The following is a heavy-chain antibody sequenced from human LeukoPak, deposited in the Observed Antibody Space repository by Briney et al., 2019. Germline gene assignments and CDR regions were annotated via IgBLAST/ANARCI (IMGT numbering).Heavy chain of an antibody. CDR2: INTDGTVT. J-gene: IGHJ4*02. D-gene: IGHD6-19*01. V-gene: IGHV3-74*01. CDR3: ATKQWLAPPPDS. CDR1: GFTFSKYW. Sequence: PGGSLRLSCAASGFTFSKYWMLWVRQAPRHGLESLSRINTDGTVTTYADSVKGRFTVSRDNANNTMFLQMNSVRDEDTAVYYCATKQWLAPPPDSWGQGTPVTVSS.